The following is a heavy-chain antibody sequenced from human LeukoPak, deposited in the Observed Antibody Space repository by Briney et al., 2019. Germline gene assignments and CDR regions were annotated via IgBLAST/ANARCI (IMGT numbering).Heavy chain of an antibody. V-gene: IGHV3-20*04. Sequence: GGSLRLSCAASGFTFDDYGMSWVHQAPGKGLEWVSGINWNGGSTGYADSVKGRFTISRDNAKNSLFLQMNSLRAEDTALYYCARDLGEYYYDSSGYPGPVDYWGQGTLVTVSS. CDR2: INWNGGST. CDR1: GFTFDDYG. J-gene: IGHJ4*02. D-gene: IGHD3-22*01. CDR3: ARDLGEYYYDSSGYPGPVDY.